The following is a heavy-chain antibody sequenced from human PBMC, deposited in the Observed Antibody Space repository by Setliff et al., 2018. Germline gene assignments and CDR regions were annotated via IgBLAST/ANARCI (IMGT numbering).Heavy chain of an antibody. CDR1: GYSISSGYY. Sequence: PSETLSLTCAVSGYSISSGYYWGWIRQPPGKGLEWIGSIYHSGSTYYNPSLKSRVTISVDTSKNQFSLQLNSATPEDTAVYYCVRGRKAWHSSSWSTFDYWGQGTLVTVSS. J-gene: IGHJ4*02. D-gene: IGHD6-13*01. CDR3: VRGRKAWHSSSWSTFDY. CDR2: IYHSGST. V-gene: IGHV4-38-2*01.